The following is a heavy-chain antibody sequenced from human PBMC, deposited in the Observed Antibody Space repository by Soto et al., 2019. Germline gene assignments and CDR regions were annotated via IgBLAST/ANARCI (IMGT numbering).Heavy chain of an antibody. V-gene: IGHV3-11*03. CDR3: ARSGDNYNVLDY. Sequence: AQLLESGGALVQPGGSLRLSCAASRFTFSDSYMSWIRQAPGKGLEWLSYSSNSGTYTRYADSVKGRFSISRDNAKNSLYLQINSLRGEDTAIYYCARSGDNYNVLDYWGQGTPVTVSS. D-gene: IGHD3-10*02. CDR1: RFTFSDSY. J-gene: IGHJ4*02. CDR2: SSNSGTYT.